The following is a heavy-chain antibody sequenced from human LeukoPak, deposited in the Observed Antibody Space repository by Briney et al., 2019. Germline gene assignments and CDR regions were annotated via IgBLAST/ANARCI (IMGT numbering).Heavy chain of an antibody. V-gene: IGHV1-69*13. Sequence: SVKVSCKASGGTFSSYAISWVRQAPGQGREWMGGIIPIFGTANYAQKFQGRVTITADESTSTAYMELSSLRSDDTAVYYCARSHSGSYYLRSYFDYWGQGTLVTVSS. J-gene: IGHJ4*02. CDR3: ARSHSGSYYLRSYFDY. CDR2: IIPIFGTA. CDR1: GGTFSSYA. D-gene: IGHD1-26*01.